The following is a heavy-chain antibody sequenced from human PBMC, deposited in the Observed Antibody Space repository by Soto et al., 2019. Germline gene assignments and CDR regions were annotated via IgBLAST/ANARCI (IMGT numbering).Heavy chain of an antibody. CDR2: ISSTTNYI. Sequence: GGALRLSCAASGFTFTRYSMNWVRQAPGKGLEWVSSISSTTNYIYYGDSMKGRFTISRDNAKNSLYLEMNSLRAEDTAVYYCARESEDLTSNLDYWGQGTLVTVSS. CDR3: ARESEDLTSNLDY. CDR1: GFTFTRYS. J-gene: IGHJ4*02. V-gene: IGHV3-21*06.